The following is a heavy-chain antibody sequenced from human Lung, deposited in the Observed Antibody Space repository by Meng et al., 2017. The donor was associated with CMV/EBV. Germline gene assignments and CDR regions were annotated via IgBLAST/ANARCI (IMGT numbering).Heavy chain of an antibody. CDR1: GYSFTSYW. Sequence: ESLKISXKGSGYSFTSYWIGWVRQLPGKGLECRGIIYPGYSDTRYSPSFQGQVTLTADKSISTACLQWSSLKASDTAMYYCAVAPGWELLGWFDPWDQGTLVTVSS. CDR3: AVAPGWELLGWFDP. D-gene: IGHD1-26*01. J-gene: IGHJ5*02. CDR2: IYPGYSDT. V-gene: IGHV5-51*01.